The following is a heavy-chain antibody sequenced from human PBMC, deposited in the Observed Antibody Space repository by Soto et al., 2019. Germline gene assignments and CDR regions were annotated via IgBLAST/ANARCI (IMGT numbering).Heavy chain of an antibody. J-gene: IGHJ6*02. D-gene: IGHD6-19*01. V-gene: IGHV4-59*01. CDR2: IYYSGST. Sequence: PSETLSLTCTVSGGSISSYYWSWIRQPPGKGLEWIGYIYYSGSTNYNPSLKSRVTISVDTSKNQFSLKLSSVTAADTAVYYCARSLVNSGWSRLLISAGYYYYGMDVWGQGTTVTVSS. CDR3: ARSLVNSGWSRLLISAGYYYYGMDV. CDR1: GGSISSYY.